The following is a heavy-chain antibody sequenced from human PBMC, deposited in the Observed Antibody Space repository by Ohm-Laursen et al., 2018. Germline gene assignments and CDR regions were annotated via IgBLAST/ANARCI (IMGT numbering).Heavy chain of an antibody. V-gene: IGHV2-70*12. CDR3: AHSRTTGFFYYYYGMDV. Sequence: PTQTLTLTCTFSGFSLSTSGMCVSWIRQPPGKALEWLARIDVDDDKYYSTSLKTRLTISKDTSKNQVVLTMTNMDPVDTATYYCAHSRTTGFFYYYYGMDVWGQGTTVTVSS. D-gene: IGHD1-1*01. CDR2: IDVDDDK. J-gene: IGHJ6*02. CDR1: GFSLSTSGMC.